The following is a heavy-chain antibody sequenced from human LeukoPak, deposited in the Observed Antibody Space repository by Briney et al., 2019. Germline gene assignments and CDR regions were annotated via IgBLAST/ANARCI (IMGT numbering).Heavy chain of an antibody. D-gene: IGHD6-19*01. CDR3: ARLRGATVAHNWLDP. V-gene: IGHV4-39*07. CDR2: IYYSGTT. Sequence: SETLSLTCTVSGGLISISTYYWGWIRQPPGKGLEWIGSIYYSGTTHYNPSLKSRVTIAVDTSKNQFSLKLISVTAADTAVYYCARLRGATVAHNWLDPWGLGTLVTVSS. CDR1: GGLISISTYY. J-gene: IGHJ5*02.